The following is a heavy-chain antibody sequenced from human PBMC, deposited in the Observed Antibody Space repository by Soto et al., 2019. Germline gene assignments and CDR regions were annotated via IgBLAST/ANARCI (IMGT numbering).Heavy chain of an antibody. CDR2: VNTNSDDT. J-gene: IGHJ6*02. CDR3: AREWSAAGHFYGMDV. D-gene: IGHD6-13*01. CDR1: GYTFTSYD. V-gene: IGHV1-8*01. Sequence: ASVKVSCKTSGYTFTSYDINWVRRAPGQGLEWVGWVNTNSDDTRSAQKFRGRLTLTRDKSMRAVYMKLSNLRPDDTAVYYCAREWSAAGHFYGMDVWGQGTTVTVSS.